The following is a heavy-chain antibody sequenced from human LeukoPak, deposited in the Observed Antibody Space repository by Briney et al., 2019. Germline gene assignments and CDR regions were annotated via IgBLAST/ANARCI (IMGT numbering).Heavy chain of an antibody. CDR3: ARRAYNWGAFDI. J-gene: IGHJ3*02. Sequence: GGSLRLSCAASGFTFSSYEMNWVRQAPGKGLEWVSYISNSGTAIYYADSVKGRFTISRDNAKSSLYLQMNSLRAEDTAVYYCARRAYNWGAFDIWGQGTVVTVSS. V-gene: IGHV3-48*03. CDR1: GFTFSSYE. D-gene: IGHD5-24*01. CDR2: ISNSGTAI.